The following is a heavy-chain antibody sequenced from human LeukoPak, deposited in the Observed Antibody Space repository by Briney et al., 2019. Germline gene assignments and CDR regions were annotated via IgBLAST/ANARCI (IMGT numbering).Heavy chain of an antibody. Sequence: GGSLRLSCAASGFTFSSYAMHWVRQAPGKGLEWVAAISYDGSNKKYADSVKGRFTISRDNSKNMLYLQMNSLRAEDRTVYYCARGVRIAVAGYIDYWGQGTLVTVSS. D-gene: IGHD6-19*01. CDR2: ISYDGSNK. V-gene: IGHV3-30*04. J-gene: IGHJ4*02. CDR3: ARGVRIAVAGYIDY. CDR1: GFTFSSYA.